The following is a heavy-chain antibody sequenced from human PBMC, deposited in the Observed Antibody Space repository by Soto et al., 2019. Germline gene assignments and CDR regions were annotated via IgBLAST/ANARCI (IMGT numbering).Heavy chain of an antibody. Sequence: SHTLSLTCAISGDNVSSNSAASNWISHSPSRGLEWLGRTYYRSKWYNDYAVSVKSRITINPDTSKNQFSLQLNSVTPEDTAVYYCARAELLRISDGMDVWGQRTTVTVSS. CDR1: GDNVSSNSAA. V-gene: IGHV6-1*01. CDR3: ARAELLRISDGMDV. CDR2: TYYRSKWYN. D-gene: IGHD2-15*01. J-gene: IGHJ6*02.